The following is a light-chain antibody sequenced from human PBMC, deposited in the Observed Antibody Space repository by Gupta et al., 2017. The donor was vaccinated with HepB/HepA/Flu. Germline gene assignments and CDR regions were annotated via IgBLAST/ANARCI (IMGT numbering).Light chain of an antibody. CDR2: NVS. CDR1: SSDY. V-gene: IGLV2-14*03. J-gene: IGLJ2*01. Sequence: QSALTQPASLSGSPGQSITISCTGTSSDYVSWYQQYPGKAPKLLIYNVSDRPSGVPHRFSGSTSGNTASLSTTGLQTEDEAYYYCSSYTYTTTLVVFGGGTKLTVL. CDR3: SSYTYTTTLVV.